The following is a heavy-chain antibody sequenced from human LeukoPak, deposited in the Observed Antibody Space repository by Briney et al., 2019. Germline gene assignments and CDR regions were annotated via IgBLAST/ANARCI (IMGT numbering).Heavy chain of an antibody. CDR3: ALASWPNGGDY. V-gene: IGHV1-46*01. J-gene: IGHJ4*02. Sequence: ASVKVSGKASGYTFTSYYMHWVRQAPGQGLEWMGIINPSGGSTSYAQKFQGRVTMTRDTSTSTVYIELSSLRSEDTAVYYCALASWPNGGDYWGQGTLVTVSS. CDR1: GYTFTSYY. CDR2: INPSGGST. D-gene: IGHD2-8*01.